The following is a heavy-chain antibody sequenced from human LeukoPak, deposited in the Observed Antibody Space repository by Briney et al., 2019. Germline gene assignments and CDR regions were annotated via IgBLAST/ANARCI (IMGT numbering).Heavy chain of an antibody. V-gene: IGHV4-4*07. CDR2: IYASGSS. CDR1: GGSFSTYY. J-gene: IGHJ4*02. D-gene: IGHD2-15*01. Sequence: SETLSLTCTVSGGSFSTYYWGWLRQPAGKGLEWIGRIYASGSSNYNPSLQSRVTMSLDTSKTQFSLNLRSVTAADTAVYYCARGGGCRGGNCYGYWGRGTLVTVSS. CDR3: ARGGGCRGGNCYGY.